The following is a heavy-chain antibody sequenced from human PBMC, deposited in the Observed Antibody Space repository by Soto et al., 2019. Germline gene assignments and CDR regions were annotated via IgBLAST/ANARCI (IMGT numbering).Heavy chain of an antibody. V-gene: IGHV4-59*01. J-gene: IGHJ4*02. CDR3: ATYKFDATVASDGLS. Sequence: SDTLSLTCTVSGGSINSNYWTWIRQPPGQGLEWIGYIHYTGGTSYNPSLRSRVTISLDTSNNQFSLKVRSVTAADTAVYYCATYKFDATVASDGLSWGQGTLVTVS. CDR1: GGSINSNY. CDR2: IHYTGGT. D-gene: IGHD3-10*01.